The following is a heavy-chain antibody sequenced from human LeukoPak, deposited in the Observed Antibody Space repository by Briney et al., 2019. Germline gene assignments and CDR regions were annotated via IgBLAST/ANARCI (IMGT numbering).Heavy chain of an antibody. CDR2: IRYDGSNK. V-gene: IGHV3-30*02. CDR1: GFTFTTYW. J-gene: IGHJ3*01. Sequence: GGSLRLSCAASGFTFTTYWMGWVRQAPGKGLEWVAFIRYDGSNKYYADSVKGRFTISRDNSKNTLYLQMNSLRAEDTAVYYCAKDWGEYYDILTGYYKGWGQGTMVTVSS. D-gene: IGHD3-9*01. CDR3: AKDWGEYYDILTGYYKG.